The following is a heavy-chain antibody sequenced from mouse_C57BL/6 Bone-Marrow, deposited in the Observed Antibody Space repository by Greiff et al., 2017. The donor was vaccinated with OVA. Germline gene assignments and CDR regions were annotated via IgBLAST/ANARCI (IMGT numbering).Heavy chain of an antibody. J-gene: IGHJ4*01. CDR3: VRGPRITTVVHYYAMDY. V-gene: IGHV10-3*01. CDR1: GFTFNTYA. D-gene: IGHD1-1*01. Sequence: EVQVVESGGGLVQPKGSLKLSCAASGFTFNTYAMHWVRQAPGKGLEWVARIRSKSSNYATYYADSVKDRFTISRDDSQSMLYLQMNNLKTEDTAMYYCVRGPRITTVVHYYAMDYWGQGTSVTVSS. CDR2: IRSKSSNYAT.